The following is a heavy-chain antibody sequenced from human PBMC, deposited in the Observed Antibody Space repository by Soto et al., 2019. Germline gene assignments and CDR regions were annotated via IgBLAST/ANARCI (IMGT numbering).Heavy chain of an antibody. V-gene: IGHV4-59*06. Sequence: SETLSLTCTVSGGSLSNYYWSWIRQHPGKGLEWIGYIYYSGSTYYNPSLKSRVTISVDTSKNQFSLKLSSVTAADTAVYYCARRWGPGFDYWGQGTLVTVSS. D-gene: IGHD7-27*01. CDR3: ARRWGPGFDY. CDR1: GGSLSNYY. CDR2: IYYSGST. J-gene: IGHJ4*02.